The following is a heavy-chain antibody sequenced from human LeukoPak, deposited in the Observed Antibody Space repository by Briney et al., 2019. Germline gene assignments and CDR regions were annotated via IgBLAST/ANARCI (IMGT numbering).Heavy chain of an antibody. D-gene: IGHD3-9*01. CDR2: IIPIFGTA. CDR3: ARLNYDILTGYYYFDY. Sequence: GASVKVSCKASGRTFSRFAMSWVRRAPRQGLEWMGGIIPIFGTADYAQKFRGRVTITAAESTSTAYMELSRLRSDDTAVYYCARLNYDILTGYYYFDYWGQGTLVTVSS. V-gene: IGHV1-69*13. J-gene: IGHJ4*02. CDR1: GRTFSRFA.